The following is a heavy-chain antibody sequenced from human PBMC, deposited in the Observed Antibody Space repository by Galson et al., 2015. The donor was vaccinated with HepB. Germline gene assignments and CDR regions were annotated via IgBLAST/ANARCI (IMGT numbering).Heavy chain of an antibody. V-gene: IGHV3-33*06. Sequence: SLRLSCAASGFTFSSYGMHWVRQAPGKGLEWVAVIWYDGSNKYYADSVKGRFTISRDNSKNTLYLQMNSLRAEDTAVYYCAKGSGYNYQFDYWGQGTLVTVSS. CDR3: AKGSGYNYQFDY. J-gene: IGHJ4*02. D-gene: IGHD5-24*01. CDR2: IWYDGSNK. CDR1: GFTFSSYG.